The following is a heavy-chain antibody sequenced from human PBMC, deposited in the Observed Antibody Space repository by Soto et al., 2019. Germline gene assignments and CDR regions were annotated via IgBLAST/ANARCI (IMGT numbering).Heavy chain of an antibody. Sequence: EVQLVESGGGLVKPGGSLRLSCAASGFTFSNAWMNWVRQAPGKGLEWVGRIKSKTDGGTTDYAAPVKGRFTISRDDSKNTLYLQMNSLKTEDTAVYYCTTDPGSSGGLRWYFDLWGRGTLVTVSS. CDR2: IKSKTDGGTT. CDR3: TTDPGSSGGLRWYFDL. V-gene: IGHV3-15*07. D-gene: IGHD6-19*01. J-gene: IGHJ2*01. CDR1: GFTFSNAW.